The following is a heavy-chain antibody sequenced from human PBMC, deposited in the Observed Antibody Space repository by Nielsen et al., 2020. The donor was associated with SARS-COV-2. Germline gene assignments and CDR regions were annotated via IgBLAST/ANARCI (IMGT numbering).Heavy chain of an antibody. CDR3: ARDLGSSGRDY. CDR2: ISYDGSNK. J-gene: IGHJ4*02. V-gene: IGHV3-30-3*01. CDR1: GFTFSSYA. Sequence: GGSLRLSCAASGFTFSSYAMHWVRQAPGKGLEWVAVISYDGSNKYYADSVKGRFTISRDNSKNTLYLQMNSLRAEDTAVYYCARDLGSSGRDYWGQGTLVTVSS. D-gene: IGHD6-19*01.